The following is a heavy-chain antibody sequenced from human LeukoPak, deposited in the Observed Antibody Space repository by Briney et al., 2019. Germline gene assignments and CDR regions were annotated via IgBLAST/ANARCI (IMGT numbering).Heavy chain of an antibody. CDR3: ARVRNGYSSLYYFDY. J-gene: IGHJ4*02. V-gene: IGHV4-34*01. Sequence: PSETLSLTCAVYGGSFSGYYWSWIRQPPGKGLEWIGEINHSGSTNYNPSLKSRVTISVDTSKNQFSLKLSSVTAADTAVYYCARVRNGYSSLYYFDYWGQGTLVTVSS. CDR2: INHSGST. D-gene: IGHD6-13*01. CDR1: GGSFSGYY.